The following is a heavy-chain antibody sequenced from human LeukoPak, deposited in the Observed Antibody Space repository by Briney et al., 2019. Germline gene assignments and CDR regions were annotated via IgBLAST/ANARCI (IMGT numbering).Heavy chain of an antibody. D-gene: IGHD2-21*02. J-gene: IGHJ3*02. CDR3: ASICGGDCYSAFDI. CDR2: ISSSSSYI. Sequence: GGSLRLSCAASGFTFSSYSMYWVRQAPGKGLEWVSSISSSSSYIYYADSVKGRFTISRDNAKNSLYLQMNSLRAEDTAVYYCASICGGDCYSAFDIWGQGTMVIVSS. V-gene: IGHV3-21*01. CDR1: GFTFSSYS.